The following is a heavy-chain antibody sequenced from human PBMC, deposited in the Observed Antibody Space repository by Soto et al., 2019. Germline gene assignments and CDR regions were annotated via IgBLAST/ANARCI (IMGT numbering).Heavy chain of an antibody. D-gene: IGHD3-3*01. CDR1: GFTFDDYG. CDR3: ARDSRDFWSGYYND. J-gene: IGHJ4*02. V-gene: IGHV3-20*04. Sequence: PGGSLRLSCAASGFTFDDYGMSWVRQAPGKGLEWVSGINWNGGSTGYADSVKGRFTISRDNAKNSLYLQMNSLRAEDTALYYCARDSRDFWSGYYNDWGKGXLVTVSS. CDR2: INWNGGST.